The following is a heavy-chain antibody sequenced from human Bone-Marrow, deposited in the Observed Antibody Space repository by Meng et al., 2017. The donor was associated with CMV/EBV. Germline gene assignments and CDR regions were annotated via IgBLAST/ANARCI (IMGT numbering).Heavy chain of an antibody. J-gene: IGHJ4*02. CDR2: IYYSGST. CDR3: ARDSPDGGNSYFDY. Sequence: SERLSLTCTVSGGSISSYYWSWIRQPPGKGLEWIGYIYYSGSTNYNPSLKSRVTISVDTSKNQFSLKLSSVTAADTAVYYCARDSPDGGNSYFDYWGQGTLVTVSS. CDR1: GGSISSYY. D-gene: IGHD4-23*01. V-gene: IGHV4-59*01.